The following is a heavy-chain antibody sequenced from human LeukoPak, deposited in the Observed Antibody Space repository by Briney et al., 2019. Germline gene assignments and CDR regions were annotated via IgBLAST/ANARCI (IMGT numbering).Heavy chain of an antibody. D-gene: IGHD6-13*01. CDR1: GGSISSGSYY. V-gene: IGHV4-61*02. CDR2: IYTSGST. J-gene: IGHJ6*03. CDR3: ASARAAAGPEGYYYYMDV. Sequence: PSQTLSLTCTVSGGSISSGSYYWSWIRRPAGKGLEWIGRIYTSGSTNYNPSLKSRVTISVDTSKNQFSLKLSSVTAADTAVYYCASARAAAGPEGYYYYMDVWGKGTTVTVSS.